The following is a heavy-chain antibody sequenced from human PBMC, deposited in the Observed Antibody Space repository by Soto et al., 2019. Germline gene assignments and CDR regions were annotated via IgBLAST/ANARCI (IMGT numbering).Heavy chain of an antibody. D-gene: IGHD5-12*01. Sequence: SETLSLTCTVSGGSISSGDYYWSWIRQPPGKGLEWIGYIYYSGSTYYNPSLKSRVAISVDTSKNQFSLKLSSVTAADTAVYYCARIARDGYNTYFQHWGQGTLVTVSS. J-gene: IGHJ1*01. V-gene: IGHV4-30-4*01. CDR1: GGSISSGDYY. CDR2: IYYSGST. CDR3: ARIARDGYNTYFQH.